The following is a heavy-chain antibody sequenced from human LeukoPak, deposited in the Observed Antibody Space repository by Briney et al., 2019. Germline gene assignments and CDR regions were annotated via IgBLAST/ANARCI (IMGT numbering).Heavy chain of an antibody. CDR3: AGDYYDSNGYYYDY. Sequence: SETLSLTCTVSGGSISSYYWSWIRQPAGKGLEWIGRTYTSGSTNYNPSLKSRVTMSVDTSKNQFSLKLSSVTAADTAVYYCAGDYYDSNGYYYDYWGQGTLVTVSS. J-gene: IGHJ4*02. CDR2: TYTSGST. V-gene: IGHV4-4*07. CDR1: GGSISSYY. D-gene: IGHD3-22*01.